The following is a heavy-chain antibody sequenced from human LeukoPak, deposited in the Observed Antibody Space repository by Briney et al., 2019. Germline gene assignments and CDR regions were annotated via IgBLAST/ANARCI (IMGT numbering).Heavy chain of an antibody. Sequence: TLSLTCTVSGGSISSGSYYWSWIRQPAGKGLEWIGRIYTSGSTNYNPSLKSRVTISVDTSKNQFSLKLSSVTAADTAVYYCAVLGLDYWGQGTLVTVSS. CDR2: IYTSGST. D-gene: IGHD2-8*01. CDR1: GGSISSGSYY. CDR3: AVLGLDY. J-gene: IGHJ4*02. V-gene: IGHV4-61*02.